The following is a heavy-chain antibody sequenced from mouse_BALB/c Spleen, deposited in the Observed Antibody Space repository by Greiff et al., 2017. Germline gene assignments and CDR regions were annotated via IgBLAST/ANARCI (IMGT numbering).Heavy chain of an antibody. CDR2: IWGDGST. CDR3: ARDRYYYGSSSYAMDY. V-gene: IGHV2-6-7*01. J-gene: IGHJ4*01. D-gene: IGHD1-1*01. Sequence: VQGVESGPGLVAPSQSLSITCTVSGFSLTGYGVNWVRQPPGKGLEWLGMIWGDGSTDYNSALNSRLSISKDNSKSQVFLKMNSLQTDDTARYYCARDRYYYGSSSYAMDYWGQGTSVTVSS. CDR1: GFSLTGYG.